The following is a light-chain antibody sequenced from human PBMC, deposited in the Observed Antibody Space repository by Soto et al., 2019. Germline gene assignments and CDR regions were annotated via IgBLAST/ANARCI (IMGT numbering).Light chain of an antibody. J-gene: IGKJ1*01. CDR3: KQSQNWPWT. V-gene: IGKV3-11*01. CDR2: DTF. CDR1: QSVSPY. Sequence: EIVLTQSPATLSLSPGERATLSCRASQSVSPYLAWYQQRPGQPPRLLIYDTFNRATGIPARFSGSGSGTDFPITISGLYPEDVAFYYCKQSQNWPWTFGQGTKVEIK.